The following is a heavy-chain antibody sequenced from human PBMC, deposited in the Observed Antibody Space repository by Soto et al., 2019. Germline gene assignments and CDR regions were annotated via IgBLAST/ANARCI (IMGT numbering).Heavy chain of an antibody. Sequence: VQLLESGGGLVQPGGSLRLSCVGSGFTFINYAMNWVRQTPGKGLEEVSTISGVGDKTFDADTVKGRFTISRDNSKNAVNLQMNSLRADDTAVYYCARKVLGSTSRPDWWYFDLWGRGTLVTVSS. CDR1: GFTFINYA. CDR3: ARKVLGSTSRPDWWYFDL. D-gene: IGHD2-2*01. V-gene: IGHV3-23*01. CDR2: ISGVGDKT. J-gene: IGHJ2*01.